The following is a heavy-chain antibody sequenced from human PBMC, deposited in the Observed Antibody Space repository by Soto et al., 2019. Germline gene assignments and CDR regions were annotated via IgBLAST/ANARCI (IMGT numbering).Heavy chain of an antibody. CDR1: GSSISSSS. J-gene: IGHJ4*02. CDR3: ARKKYTSSWYYFDY. CDR2: IYYSGST. V-gene: IGHV4-59*01. D-gene: IGHD6-13*01. Sequence: PSETLSLTCTVSGSSISSSSWSWIRQPPGKGLEWIGYIYYSGSTNYNPSHKSRVTISVDTTKNQFSLKLSSVTAADTAVYYCARKKYTSSWYYFDYWGQVNLVTVSS.